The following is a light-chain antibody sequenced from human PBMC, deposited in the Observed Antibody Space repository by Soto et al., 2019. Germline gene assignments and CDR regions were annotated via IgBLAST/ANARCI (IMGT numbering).Light chain of an antibody. Sequence: ELVLTPSPGTLSFSPSERATLSFGASQSVSGNFLAWYQQKPGQAPRLLIHGASRRAPGIPDRVSGSGSGTDFTLTISRLEPEDIAVYYCQYYGTSVFIFGGGTKV. V-gene: IGKV3-20*01. CDR2: GAS. CDR1: QSVSGNF. J-gene: IGKJ4*01. CDR3: QYYGTSVFI.